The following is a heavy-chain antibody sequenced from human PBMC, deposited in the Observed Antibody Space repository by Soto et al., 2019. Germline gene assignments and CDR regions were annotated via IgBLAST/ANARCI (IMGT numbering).Heavy chain of an antibody. CDR1: GGTFSSYA. CDR2: IIPIFGTA. D-gene: IGHD4-17*01. J-gene: IGHJ4*02. CDR3: ARDLGRTAGTVTTNFDY. Sequence: QVQLVQSGAEVKKPGSSVKVSCKASGGTFSSYAISWVRQAPGQGLEWMGGIIPIFGTANYAQKFQGRVTMTADESTSTGYMELSSLRSEDTAVYYCARDLGRTAGTVTTNFDYWGQGTLVTVSS. V-gene: IGHV1-69*12.